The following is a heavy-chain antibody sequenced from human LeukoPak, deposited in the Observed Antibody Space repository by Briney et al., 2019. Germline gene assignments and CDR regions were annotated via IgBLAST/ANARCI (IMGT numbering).Heavy chain of an antibody. CDR1: SGSFSGYF. CDR3: ARDTGIAVAGYFDY. D-gene: IGHD6-19*01. CDR2: IYYSGST. V-gene: IGHV4-59*01. J-gene: IGHJ4*02. Sequence: SETLSLTCAVYSGSFSGYFWSWIRQPPGKGLEWIGYIYYSGSTNYNPSLKSRVTISVDTSKNQFSLKLSSVTAADTAVYYCARDTGIAVAGYFDYWGQGTLVTVSS.